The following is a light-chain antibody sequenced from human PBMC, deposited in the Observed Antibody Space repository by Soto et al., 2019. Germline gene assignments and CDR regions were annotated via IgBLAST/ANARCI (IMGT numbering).Light chain of an antibody. Sequence: EIVLTQSPGTLSLSPGERATLSCRASQSVTSSFLAWYQQKPGQAPRLLIYGASSRATGIPDRFSGSGSGADFTLTISGLEPEDFAVYYCQQYGSSRWTFGQGTKVDI. CDR1: QSVTSSF. CDR2: GAS. J-gene: IGKJ1*01. V-gene: IGKV3-20*01. CDR3: QQYGSSRWT.